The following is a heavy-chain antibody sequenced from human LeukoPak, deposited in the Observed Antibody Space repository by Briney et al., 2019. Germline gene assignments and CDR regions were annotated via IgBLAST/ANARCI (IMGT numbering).Heavy chain of an antibody. J-gene: IGHJ4*02. CDR1: GYSFTSYW. CDR2: IYPGDSDT. CDR3: ARRVDDGFDY. Sequence: GESLKISCKGSGYSFTSYWIGWVRQMPGKGLEWMGIIYPGDSDTRYSPSFQGQVTISADKSISNAYLQWSRLEASDSAMYYCARRVDDGFDYWGQGTLVTVSS. D-gene: IGHD3-3*01. V-gene: IGHV5-51*01.